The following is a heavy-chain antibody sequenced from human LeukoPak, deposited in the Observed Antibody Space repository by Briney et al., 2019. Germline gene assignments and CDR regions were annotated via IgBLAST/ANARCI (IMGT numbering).Heavy chain of an antibody. V-gene: IGHV3-74*01. CDR3: VRDRDGYNY. D-gene: IGHD5-24*01. Sequence: GGSLRLSCAASGFTFSNFLMHWVRQVPGKRLVWVARIDTDGGTTHYADSVKGRFTISRDNAKNTLYLQMNSLRAEDTAVYYCVRDRDGYNYWGQGTLVTVSS. J-gene: IGHJ4*02. CDR1: GFTFSNFL. CDR2: IDTDGGTT.